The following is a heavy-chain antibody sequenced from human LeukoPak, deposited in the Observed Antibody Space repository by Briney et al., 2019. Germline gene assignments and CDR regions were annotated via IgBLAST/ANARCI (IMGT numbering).Heavy chain of an antibody. Sequence: GGSLRLSCAASGFTFSRHWMHWVRQTQGKGLVWVSRIKNDGSSTTYADSVKGRFTISRDNTKNTLYLEMNSLRAEDTAVYYCARDERDRYFDYWGQGTLVTVSS. CDR3: ARDERDRYFDY. D-gene: IGHD1-1*01. V-gene: IGHV3-74*01. J-gene: IGHJ4*02. CDR2: IKNDGSST. CDR1: GFTFSRHW.